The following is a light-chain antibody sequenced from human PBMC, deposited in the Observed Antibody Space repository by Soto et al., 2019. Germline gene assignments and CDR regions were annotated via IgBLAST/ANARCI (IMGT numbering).Light chain of an antibody. V-gene: IGKV3-15*01. J-gene: IGKJ2*01. CDR3: QQYDNWPPRWT. Sequence: EIVMTQSPATLSVSPGERVTLSCRASQSVGTKLAWYQQKPGQAPRLLILGASTRATGIPAKFSGSGSGTEFTLSIGSLQSEDFAIYYCQQYDNWPPRWTFGQGTKVDIK. CDR1: QSVGTK. CDR2: GAS.